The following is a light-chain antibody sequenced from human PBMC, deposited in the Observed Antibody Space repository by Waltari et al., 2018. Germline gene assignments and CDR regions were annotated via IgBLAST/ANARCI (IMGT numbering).Light chain of an antibody. J-gene: IGLJ1*01. CDR2: DVT. Sequence: QSALTQPRSVSGSPGQSVTIPCTGTSSDIGGYNYVSWCQQYPAKAPKLLIYDVTERASGGPDRFSGSKSGDTASLTISGLQAEDEADYYCCSYADTYTFEVFGTGTKVTVL. CDR3: CSYADTYTFEV. CDR1: SSDIGGYNY. V-gene: IGLV2-11*01.